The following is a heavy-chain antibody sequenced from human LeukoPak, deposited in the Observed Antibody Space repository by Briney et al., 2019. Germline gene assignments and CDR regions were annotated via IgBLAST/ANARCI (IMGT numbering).Heavy chain of an antibody. Sequence: GESLKISCKGSGYSFTSYWIGWVRQMPGKGLEWMGIIYPGDPDTRYSPSFQGQVTISADKSISTAYLQWSSLKASDTAMYYCARVGYCSGGSCYGMDVWGKGTTVTISS. D-gene: IGHD2-15*01. V-gene: IGHV5-51*01. CDR2: IYPGDPDT. CDR3: ARVGYCSGGSCYGMDV. CDR1: GYSFTSYW. J-gene: IGHJ6*04.